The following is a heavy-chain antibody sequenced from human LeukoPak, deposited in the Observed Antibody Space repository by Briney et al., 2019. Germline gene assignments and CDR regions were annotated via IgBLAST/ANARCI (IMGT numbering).Heavy chain of an antibody. D-gene: IGHD2-15*01. CDR2: INPSGGST. J-gene: IGHJ5*02. V-gene: IGHV1-46*01. Sequence: ASVKVSCKASGYTFTSYYMHWVRQAPGQGLEWMGIINPSGGSTSYAQKFQGRVTMTRDMSTSTVYMELSSLRSEDTAVYYCARGMENVVAAINSNWFDPWGQGTLVTVSS. CDR1: GYTFTSYY. CDR3: ARGMENVVAAINSNWFDP.